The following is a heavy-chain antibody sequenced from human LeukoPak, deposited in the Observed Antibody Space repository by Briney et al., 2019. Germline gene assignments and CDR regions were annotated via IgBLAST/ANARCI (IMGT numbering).Heavy chain of an antibody. Sequence: ASVKVSCKASDYTFTNYGISWVRQAPGQGLEWMGWISAYNGNTNQAQKLQGRVTMTTDTSTRTAYMELRSLRSDDTAVYYCARHYYDSSGYYYVFAYWGQGTLVTVSS. J-gene: IGHJ4*02. CDR3: ARHYYDSSGYYYVFAY. CDR2: ISAYNGNT. D-gene: IGHD3-22*01. CDR1: DYTFTNYG. V-gene: IGHV1-18*01.